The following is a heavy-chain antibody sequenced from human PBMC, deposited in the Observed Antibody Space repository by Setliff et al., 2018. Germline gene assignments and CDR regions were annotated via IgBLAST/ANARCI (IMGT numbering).Heavy chain of an antibody. D-gene: IGHD2-8*02. CDR2: INHNGDT. Sequence: LSLTCAVYGGSFSGYYWSWIRQPPGKGLEWIGEINHNGDTYFNPSLKSRVTISVDTSKNQFSLKLSSVTAADTALYYCTVYNTGSSKDHYWGQGTPVTVSS. CDR1: GGSFSGYY. V-gene: IGHV4-34*01. J-gene: IGHJ4*02. CDR3: TVYNTGSSKDHY.